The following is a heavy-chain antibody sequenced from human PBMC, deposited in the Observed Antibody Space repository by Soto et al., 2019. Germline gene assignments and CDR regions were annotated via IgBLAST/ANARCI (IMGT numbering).Heavy chain of an antibody. CDR3: ARFPTIYTSGWYFFDF. CDR1: GGTFSSYA. CDR2: INAGNGNT. J-gene: IGHJ4*02. D-gene: IGHD6-19*01. V-gene: IGHV1-3*01. Sequence: QVQLVQSGAEVKKPGSSVKVSCKASGGTFSSYAIHWVRQAPGQTFEWMGWINAGNGNTQYSQKFQDRVTVTRDTSANTAYMELSGLRSEDTAVYYCARFPTIYTSGWYFFDFWGQGTLVTVSS.